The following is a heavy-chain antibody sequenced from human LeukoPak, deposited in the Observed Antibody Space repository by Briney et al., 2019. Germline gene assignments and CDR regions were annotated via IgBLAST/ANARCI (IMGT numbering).Heavy chain of an antibody. D-gene: IGHD2-2*01. J-gene: IGHJ6*03. V-gene: IGHV1-8*02. CDR2: MNPNSGNT. CDR3: ARAHRRKGYCSSTSCTYYYMDV. CDR1: GYTFTSHG. Sequence: GASVKVSCKASGYTFTSHGISWVRQATGQGLEWMGWMNPNSGNTGYAQKFQGRVTMTRNTSISTAYMELSSLRSEDTAVYYCARAHRRKGYCSSTSCTYYYMDVWGKGTTVTVSS.